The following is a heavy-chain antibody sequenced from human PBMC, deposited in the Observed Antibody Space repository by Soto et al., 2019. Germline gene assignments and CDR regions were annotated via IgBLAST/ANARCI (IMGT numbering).Heavy chain of an antibody. D-gene: IGHD3-10*01. V-gene: IGHV1-8*01. CDR3: ARVSITMVRGVIIHSFDY. J-gene: IGHJ4*02. CDR1: GYTFTSYD. CDR2: MNPNSGNT. Sequence: GASVKVSCKASGYTFTSYDINWVRQATGQGLEWMGWMNPNSGNTGYAQKFQGRVTMTRNTSISTAYMELSSLRSEDTAVYYCARVSITMVRGVIIHSFDYWGQGTLVTV.